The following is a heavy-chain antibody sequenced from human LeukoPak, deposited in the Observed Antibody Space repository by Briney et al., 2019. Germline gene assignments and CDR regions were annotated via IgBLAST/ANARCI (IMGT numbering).Heavy chain of an antibody. Sequence: SETLSLTCAVYGGSFSGYYWSWIRQPPGKGLEWIGEINHSGSTNYNPSLKSRVTISVDTSKNQFSLKLSSVTAADTAVYYCARFGLGIATDWGQGTLVTVSS. CDR1: GGSFSGYY. CDR2: INHSGST. CDR3: ARFGLGIATD. J-gene: IGHJ4*02. V-gene: IGHV4-34*01. D-gene: IGHD3/OR15-3a*01.